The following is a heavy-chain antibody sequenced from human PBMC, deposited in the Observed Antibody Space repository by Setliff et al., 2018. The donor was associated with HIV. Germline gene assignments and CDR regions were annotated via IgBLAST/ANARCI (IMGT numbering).Heavy chain of an antibody. CDR1: GYTFSSNY. D-gene: IGHD3-10*01. CDR2: INPTGDIT. V-gene: IGHV1-46*01. CDR3: ASKGGSENYPDSDAFDI. Sequence: ASVKVSCKASGYTFSSNYMHWVRQAPGQGLEWMGLINPTGDITFYPQKFQARVTMNRDTSTSTDYLELRRRRSEKTAVYICASKGGSENYPDSDAFDIWGQGTLVTVSS. J-gene: IGHJ3*02.